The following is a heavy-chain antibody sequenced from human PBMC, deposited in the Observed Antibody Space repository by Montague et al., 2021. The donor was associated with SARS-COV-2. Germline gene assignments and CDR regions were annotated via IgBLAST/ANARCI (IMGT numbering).Heavy chain of an antibody. J-gene: IGHJ4*02. CDR2: ISHDGSKK. CDR3: VKGDVSPGDH. V-gene: IGHV3-30*18. Sequence: SLRLSCAASGFTFSTYGMHWVRQAPGKGLEWAAVISHDGSKKYYAESVKGRLTISRDNSKNTLSLQMNSLRAEDTAVYYCVKGDVSPGDHWGQGTLVTVSS. CDR1: GFTFSTYG.